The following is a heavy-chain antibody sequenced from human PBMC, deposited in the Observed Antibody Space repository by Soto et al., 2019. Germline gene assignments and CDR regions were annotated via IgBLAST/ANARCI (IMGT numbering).Heavy chain of an antibody. D-gene: IGHD2-15*01. CDR2: IYYSGTT. J-gene: IGHJ3*02. V-gene: IGHV4-39*07. CDR1: GGSISSSSYY. CDR3: AYQSPVVPPAFDI. Sequence: PSETLSLTCTVSGGSISSSSYYWGWIRQPPGKGLEWIGSIYYSGTTYYNPSLKSRVTISVDTSKNQFSLKVSSVTAEDTAVYYCAYQSPVVPPAFDIWGQGTMVTV.